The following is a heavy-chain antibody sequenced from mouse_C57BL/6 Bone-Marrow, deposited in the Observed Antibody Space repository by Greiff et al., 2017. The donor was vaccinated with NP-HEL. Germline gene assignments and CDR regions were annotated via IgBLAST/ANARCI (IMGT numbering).Heavy chain of an antibody. CDR3: IHLLGFAY. D-gene: IGHD2-1*01. J-gene: IGHJ3*01. V-gene: IGHV6-3*01. CDR2: IRLKSDNYAT. CDR1: GFTFSNYW. Sequence: EVKLMESGGGLVQPGGSMKLSCVASGFTFSNYWMNWVRQSPEKGLEWVAQIRLKSDNYATHYAESVKGRFTISRDDSKSSVYLQMNNLRAEDTGIYYCIHLLGFAYWGQGTLVTVSA.